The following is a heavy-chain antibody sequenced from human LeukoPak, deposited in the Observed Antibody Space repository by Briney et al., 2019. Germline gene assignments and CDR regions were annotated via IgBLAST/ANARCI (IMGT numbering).Heavy chain of an antibody. J-gene: IGHJ4*02. V-gene: IGHV1-24*01. CDR3: ATSYPKSGFDY. Sequence: ASVKVSCKASGYTFTSYDINWVRQAPGKGLEWMGGFDPEDGETIYAQKFQGRVTMTEDTSTDTAYMELSSLRSEDTAVYYCATSYPKSGFDYWGQGTLVTVSS. CDR2: FDPEDGET. CDR1: GYTFTSYD.